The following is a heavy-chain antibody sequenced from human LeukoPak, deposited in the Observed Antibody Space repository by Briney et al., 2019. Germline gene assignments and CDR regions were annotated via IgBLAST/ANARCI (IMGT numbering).Heavy chain of an antibody. CDR3: ARGIPRGATVTTEFDY. V-gene: IGHV4-59*01. CDR1: GGSISSYY. CDR2: IYYSGST. J-gene: IGHJ4*02. D-gene: IGHD4-17*01. Sequence: SETLSLTCTVSGGSISSYYWSWIRQPPGKGLEWIGYIYYSGSTNYNPSLKSRVTISVDTSKNQFSLKLSSVTAADTAVYYCARGIPRGATVTTEFDYWGQGTLVTVSS.